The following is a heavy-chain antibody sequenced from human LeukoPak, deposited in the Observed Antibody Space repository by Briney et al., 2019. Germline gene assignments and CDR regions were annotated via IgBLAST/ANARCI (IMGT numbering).Heavy chain of an antibody. V-gene: IGHV1-46*03. Sequence: ASVKVSCKASGYTFTSYYMHWVRQAPGQGLEWMGIINPSGGSTSYAQKFQGRVTMTRDASTSTVYMELSSLRSEDTAVYYCARDKVLAWPGSNWNDGDAFDIWGQGTMVTVSS. CDR2: INPSGGST. CDR1: GYTFTSYY. J-gene: IGHJ3*02. CDR3: ARDKVLAWPGSNWNDGDAFDI. D-gene: IGHD1-1*01.